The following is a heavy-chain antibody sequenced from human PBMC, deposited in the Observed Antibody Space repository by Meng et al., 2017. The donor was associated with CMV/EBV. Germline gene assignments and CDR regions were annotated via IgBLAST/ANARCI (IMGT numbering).Heavy chain of an antibody. CDR1: GFTFSSYD. D-gene: IGHD3-3*01. V-gene: IGHV3-13*03. CDR3: ARVGGHYDFWSGYAQLGYFDY. J-gene: IGHJ4*02. Sequence: GESLKISCAACGFTFSSYDMHWVRQATGKGLEWVSAIGTAGDTYYPGSVKGQFTISRENAKNSLYLQMNSLRAGDTAVYYCARVGGHYDFWSGYAQLGYFDYWGQGTLVTVSS. CDR2: IGTAGDT.